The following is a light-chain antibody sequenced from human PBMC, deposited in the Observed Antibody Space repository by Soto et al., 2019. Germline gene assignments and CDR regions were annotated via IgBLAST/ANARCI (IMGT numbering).Light chain of an antibody. V-gene: IGKV1-5*03. CDR2: KAS. J-gene: IGKJ1*01. CDR1: QSISSW. Sequence: DIQMTQSPSTLSASVGDRVTITCRASQSISSWLAWYQQKPGKAPKLLIYKASSLESGVPSRFSGSGSATEFTLTISSLQPDDFATYYCKKYNSYSPWTFGQGTKVDIK. CDR3: KKYNSYSPWT.